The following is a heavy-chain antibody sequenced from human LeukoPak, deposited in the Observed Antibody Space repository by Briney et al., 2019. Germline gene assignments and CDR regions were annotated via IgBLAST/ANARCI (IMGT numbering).Heavy chain of an antibody. J-gene: IGHJ6*02. V-gene: IGHV4-30-2*01. CDR1: GGSISSGGYS. CDR3: ARARCNSTSCFDYYYYGMDV. Sequence: SETLSLTCAVSGGSISSGGYSWSWIRQPPGKGLEWIGYIYHSGSTYYSGSTYYNPSLKSRVTISGDKSKNQFSLKLSSVTAADTAVYYCARARCNSTSCFDYYYYGMDVWGQGTTVTVSS. D-gene: IGHD2-2*01. CDR2: IYHSGSTYYSGST.